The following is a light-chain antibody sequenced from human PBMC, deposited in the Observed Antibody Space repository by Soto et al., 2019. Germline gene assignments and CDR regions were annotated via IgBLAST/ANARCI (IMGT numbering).Light chain of an antibody. Sequence: QSVLTQPPSVSGSPGQRVTISCTESSSNIGAGYDVHWYQQLPGTAPQLLISGNSNRPAGVPDRFSGSKSGTSASLAITGLRAEDEADYYCQAYDSSLSGWVFGGGTKLTVL. CDR2: GNS. V-gene: IGLV1-40*01. J-gene: IGLJ3*02. CDR3: QAYDSSLSGWV. CDR1: SSNIGAGYD.